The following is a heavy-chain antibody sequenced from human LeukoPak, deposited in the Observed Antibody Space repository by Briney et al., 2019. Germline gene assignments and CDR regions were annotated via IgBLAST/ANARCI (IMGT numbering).Heavy chain of an antibody. CDR3: ARDSAGNDY. D-gene: IGHD6-13*01. CDR2: IKQDGSEK. CDR1: GFTFSTYW. V-gene: IGHV3-7*01. J-gene: IGHJ4*02. Sequence: PGGSLRLSCAASGFTFSTYWMSWVRQAPGKGLEWVANIKQDGSEKYYVDSVKGRFTISRDNAKNSLYLQMNRLRAEDTATYYCARDSAGNDYWGQGTLVTVSS.